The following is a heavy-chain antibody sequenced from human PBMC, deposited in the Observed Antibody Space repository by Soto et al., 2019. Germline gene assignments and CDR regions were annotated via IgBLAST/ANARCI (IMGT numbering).Heavy chain of an antibody. CDR1: GFTFTSSA. J-gene: IGHJ4*02. Sequence: APVKVSCKTSGFTFTSSAVQWVRQARGQRLEWIGWIVVGSGNTNYAQKFQERVTVTRDMSTSTAYMELSSLRSEDTAVYYCAAGLDSSGYYYHWARYWGQGTLVTVSS. CDR2: IVVGSGNT. CDR3: AAGLDSSGYYYHWARY. V-gene: IGHV1-58*01. D-gene: IGHD3-22*01.